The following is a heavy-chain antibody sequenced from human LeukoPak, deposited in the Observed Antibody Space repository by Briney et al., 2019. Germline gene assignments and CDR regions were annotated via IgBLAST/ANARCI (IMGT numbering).Heavy chain of an antibody. D-gene: IGHD2-2*01. V-gene: IGHV4-4*07. J-gene: IGHJ4*02. Sequence: SETLSLTCTVSGDSISRYYWSWIRQPAGKGLEWIGRMYTSESTNYNPSLKNRITMSVDPSKNQFSLKLISVTAADTAVYYCAREITSTRRHFDYWGQGTLVTVS. CDR2: MYTSEST. CDR1: GDSISRYY. CDR3: AREITSTRRHFDY.